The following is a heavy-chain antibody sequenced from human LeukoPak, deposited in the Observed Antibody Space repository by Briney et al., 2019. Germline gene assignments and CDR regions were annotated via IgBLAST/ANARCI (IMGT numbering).Heavy chain of an antibody. Sequence: SQTLSLTCAVSGGSISSGGYSWSWIRQPPGKGLEWIGYIYRSGSTYYNPSLKSRVTISVDRSKNQFSLKLSSVTAADTAVYYCARDRGALYSGYEFAFDIWGQGTMVTVSS. CDR3: ARDRGALYSGYEFAFDI. J-gene: IGHJ3*02. D-gene: IGHD5-12*01. CDR2: IYRSGST. V-gene: IGHV4-30-2*01. CDR1: GGSISSGGYS.